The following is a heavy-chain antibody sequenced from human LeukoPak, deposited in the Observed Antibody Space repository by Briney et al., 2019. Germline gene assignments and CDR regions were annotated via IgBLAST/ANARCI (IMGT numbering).Heavy chain of an antibody. CDR1: GGSISSGDYY. D-gene: IGHD1-1*01. Sequence: SETLSLTCTVSGGSISSGDYYWSWIRQPPGKGLEWIGYIYYSGSTYYNPSLKSRVTISVDTSKNQFSLKLSSVTAADTAVYYCARHDRQQGWNVGGYFDYWGQGTLVTVSS. J-gene: IGHJ4*02. CDR2: IYYSGST. CDR3: ARHDRQQGWNVGGYFDY. V-gene: IGHV4-30-4*01.